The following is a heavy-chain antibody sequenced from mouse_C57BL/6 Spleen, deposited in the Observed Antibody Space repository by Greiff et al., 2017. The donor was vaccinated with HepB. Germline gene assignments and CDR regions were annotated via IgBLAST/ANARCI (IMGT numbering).Heavy chain of an antibody. V-gene: IGHV1-61*01. CDR1: GYTFTSYW. J-gene: IGHJ4*01. CDR2: IYPSDSET. Sequence: VQLQQPGAELERPGSSVKLSCKASGYTFTSYWMDWVKQRPGQGLEWIGNIYPSDSETHYNQKFKDKATLTVDKSSSTAYMQLSSLTSEDSAVYYCARDYYSNPYYAMDYWGQGTSVTVSS. CDR3: ARDYYSNPYYAMDY. D-gene: IGHD2-5*01.